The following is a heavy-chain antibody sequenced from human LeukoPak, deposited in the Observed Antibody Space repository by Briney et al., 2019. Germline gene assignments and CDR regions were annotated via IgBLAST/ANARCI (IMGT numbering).Heavy chain of an antibody. J-gene: IGHJ4*02. CDR2: INQDGSEK. V-gene: IGHV3-7*01. D-gene: IGHD3-10*01. Sequence: PGGSLRLSCAASGFTFSRFWMSWVRQAPGKGLEWVATINQDGSEKHYVDSVKGRFTISRDNAKNSLYLQMNSLRAEDTAVYYCARPMVRGVIVFSFDYWGQGTLVTVSS. CDR1: GFTFSRFW. CDR3: ARPMVRGVIVFSFDY.